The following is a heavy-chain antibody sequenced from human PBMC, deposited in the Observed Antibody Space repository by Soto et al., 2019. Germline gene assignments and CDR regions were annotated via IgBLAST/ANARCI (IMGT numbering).Heavy chain of an antibody. CDR1: QFAFTTCW. CDR2: IKSKTDGGTT. Sequence: EVQLVESGGGLVKPGGSLRLACATSQFAFTTCWMSWVRQAPGKGLEWVGRIKSKTDGGTTDYAAPVKGRFTISREDSKHTLFLQMSSLKIEDTAVYCCTAGGNFDYWGQGTLVTVAS. V-gene: IGHV3-15*01. CDR3: TAGGNFDY. J-gene: IGHJ4*02.